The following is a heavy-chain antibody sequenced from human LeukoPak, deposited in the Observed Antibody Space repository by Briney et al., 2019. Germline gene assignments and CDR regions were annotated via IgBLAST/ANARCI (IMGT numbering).Heavy chain of an antibody. CDR3: ARQIAGTVDY. Sequence: GESLKIFCRGSGYSFTDYWIGWVRQMSGKGLEWMGIIYPGDSDTRYSPSFQGQVTSSADKSISTAYLQWGSLKASDTAMYYCARQIAGTVDYWGQGTLVTVSS. CDR2: IYPGDSDT. J-gene: IGHJ4*02. D-gene: IGHD6-13*01. CDR1: GYSFTDYW. V-gene: IGHV5-51*01.